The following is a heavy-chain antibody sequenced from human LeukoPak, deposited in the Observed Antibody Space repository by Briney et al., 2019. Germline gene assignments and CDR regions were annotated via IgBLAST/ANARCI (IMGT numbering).Heavy chain of an antibody. Sequence: GGSLRLSCAASGFTFSGYGMHWVRQAPGKGLDWVALISYDGSNTYYADSVKGRFTISRDISNNTLYLQMNSLKTEDTAVYYCTTLEAEAGDLPDAFDIWGQGTMVTVSS. J-gene: IGHJ3*02. D-gene: IGHD6-19*01. CDR2: ISYDGSNT. CDR1: GFTFSGYG. CDR3: TTLEAEAGDLPDAFDI. V-gene: IGHV3-30*03.